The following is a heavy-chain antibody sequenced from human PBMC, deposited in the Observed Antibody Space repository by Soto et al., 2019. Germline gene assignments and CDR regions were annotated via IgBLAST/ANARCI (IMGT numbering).Heavy chain of an antibody. CDR1: GGTFSSYA. J-gene: IGHJ6*02. Sequence: SVKVSCKASGGTFSSYAISWVRQAPGQGLEWMGGIIPIFGTANYAQKFQGRVTITADESTSTAYMELSSLRSEDTAVYYCARDRVMRGQSYYYGMDVWGQGTTVTVSS. D-gene: IGHD2-21*01. CDR2: IIPIFGTA. CDR3: ARDRVMRGQSYYYGMDV. V-gene: IGHV1-69*13.